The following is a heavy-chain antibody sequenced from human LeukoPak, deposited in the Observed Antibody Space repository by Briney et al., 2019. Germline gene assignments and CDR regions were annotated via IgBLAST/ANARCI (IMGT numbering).Heavy chain of an antibody. CDR3: ARGIDVLLWFGELFAFDI. J-gene: IGHJ3*02. D-gene: IGHD3-10*01. Sequence: SETLSLTCTVSGGSISSYYWSWIRQPAGKGLEWIGRIYTSGSTNYNPSLKSRVTMSVDTSKNQFSLKLSSVTAADTAVYYCARGIDVLLWFGELFAFDIWGQGTMVTVSS. CDR1: GGSISSYY. CDR2: IYTSGST. V-gene: IGHV4-4*07.